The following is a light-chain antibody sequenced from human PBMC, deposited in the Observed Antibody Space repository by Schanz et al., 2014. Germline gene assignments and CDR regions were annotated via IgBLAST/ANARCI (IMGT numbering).Light chain of an antibody. CDR1: TSNIGAGYD. V-gene: IGLV1-40*01. CDR3: SSYASSSTLYV. Sequence: SVLTQPASVSGAPGQRVTISCTGSTSNIGAGYDVHWYQQLPGTAPKLLIYANNNRPSGVPDRFSGSRSGTSASLAITGLHAEDEADYYCSSYASSSTLYVFGTGTKLTVL. CDR2: ANN. J-gene: IGLJ1*01.